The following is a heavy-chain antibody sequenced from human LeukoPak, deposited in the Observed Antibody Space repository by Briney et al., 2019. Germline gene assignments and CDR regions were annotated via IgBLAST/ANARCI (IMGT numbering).Heavy chain of an antibody. V-gene: IGHV4-4*07. J-gene: IGHJ4*02. Sequence: SETLSLTCTVSDGSISSYYWSWIRQPAGKGLEWIGRIYTSGSTNYNPSLKSRVTISVDTSKNQFSLKLSSVTAADTAVYYCASAKRRGYSGYDKVVRAWQQLVQGSFDYWGQGTLVTVSS. D-gene: IGHD5-12*01. CDR3: ASAKRRGYSGYDKVVRAWQQLVQGSFDY. CDR1: DGSISSYY. CDR2: IYTSGST.